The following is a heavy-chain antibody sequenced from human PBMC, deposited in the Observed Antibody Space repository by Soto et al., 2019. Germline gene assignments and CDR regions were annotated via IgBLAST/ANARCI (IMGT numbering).Heavy chain of an antibody. CDR3: AHRLHERGYYWYFDL. Sequence: QITLKESGPTLVKPTQTLTLTCTFSGFSLSTSEVGVGWIRQPPGKALEWLGLIYWDDDKRYSPSLKSRLTIIKDTSKNQVVLTMTNMDPVDTATYYCAHRLHERGYYWYFDLWGRGTLVTVSA. CDR2: IYWDDDK. CDR1: GFSLSTSEVG. V-gene: IGHV2-5*02. D-gene: IGHD3-3*01. J-gene: IGHJ2*01.